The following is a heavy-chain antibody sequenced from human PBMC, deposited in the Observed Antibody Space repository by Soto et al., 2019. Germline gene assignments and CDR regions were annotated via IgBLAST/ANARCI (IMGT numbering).Heavy chain of an antibody. J-gene: IGHJ6*02. V-gene: IGHV3-53*01. CDR3: GRDFIRKETYYYSGMDV. CDR2: IYSGVST. Sequence: GGSLRLSCAASGFTVSSNYMSWVRQAPGKGLEWVSVIYSGVSTYYADSVKGRFTISRDNSKNTLYLQMNSLRAEDTAVYYCGRDFIRKETYYYSGMDVWGPGTPVTVSS. CDR1: GFTVSSNY.